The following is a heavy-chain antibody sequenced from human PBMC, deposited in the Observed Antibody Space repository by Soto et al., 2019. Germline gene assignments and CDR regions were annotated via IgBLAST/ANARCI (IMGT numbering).Heavy chain of an antibody. Sequence: QVQLVQSGAEVKKPGSSVKVSCKASGGTFSSYAISWVRQAPGQGLEWRGGIIPIFGTANHAQKFQGRLTTTAHQPPSTAYMELSILSSDDTAVYYCARGHHNYYYYGMDFWGQGTTVPVSS. CDR1: GGTFSSYA. J-gene: IGHJ6*02. V-gene: IGHV1-69*12. CDR2: IIPIFGTA. CDR3: ARGHHNYYYYGMDF.